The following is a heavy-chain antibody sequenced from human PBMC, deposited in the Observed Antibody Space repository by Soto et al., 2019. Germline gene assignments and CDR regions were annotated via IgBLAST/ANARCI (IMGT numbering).Heavy chain of an antibody. Sequence: GGSLRLSCAASGFTFSSYAMSWVRQAPGKGLEWVSAISGSGGSTYYADSVKGRFTISRDNSKNTLYLQMNSLRADDTAVYYCAKDAIYGSGSYYFDYWGQGTLVTVSS. V-gene: IGHV3-23*01. J-gene: IGHJ4*02. CDR3: AKDAIYGSGSYYFDY. CDR1: GFTFSSYA. D-gene: IGHD3-10*01. CDR2: ISGSGGST.